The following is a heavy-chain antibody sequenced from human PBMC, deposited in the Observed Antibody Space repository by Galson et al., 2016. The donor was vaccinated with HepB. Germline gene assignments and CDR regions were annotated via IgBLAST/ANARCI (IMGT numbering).Heavy chain of an antibody. Sequence: SLRLSCAASGFTFSSYAMSWVRQAPGKGLEWVSVITGSGGSTYYADSVKGRFTISRDNSKNTLYLQMNSLRAEDTAVYYCAKDLVVRGGGYYFGYWGQGTLVTVSS. CDR3: AKDLVVRGGGYYFGY. CDR2: ITGSGGST. D-gene: IGHD3-16*01. J-gene: IGHJ4*02. CDR1: GFTFSSYA. V-gene: IGHV3-23*01.